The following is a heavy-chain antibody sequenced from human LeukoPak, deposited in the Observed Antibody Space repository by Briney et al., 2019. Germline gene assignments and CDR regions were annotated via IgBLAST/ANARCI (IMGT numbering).Heavy chain of an antibody. CDR2: ISGSGGST. J-gene: IGHJ4*02. V-gene: IGHV3-23*01. Sequence: GGSLRLSCAVSGITLSSYAMSWVRQAPGKGLEWVSAISGSGGSTYYADSVKGRFTISRDNSEDTLYLKMNSLRAEDTAVYYCAKDPSPITMIVLRPGYFDYWGQGTLVTVSS. D-gene: IGHD3-22*01. CDR1: GITLSSYA. CDR3: AKDPSPITMIVLRPGYFDY.